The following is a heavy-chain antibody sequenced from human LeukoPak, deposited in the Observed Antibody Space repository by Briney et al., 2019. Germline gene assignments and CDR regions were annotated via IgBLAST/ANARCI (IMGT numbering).Heavy chain of an antibody. J-gene: IGHJ6*02. Sequence: GGSLRLSCAASGFTVSSNYMSWVRQAPGKGLEWVSLIYSGGSTYYADYVKGRFTISRDKSKNTLYLQMNSLRAEDTAVYYCASSGSGDNYHYYRMDVWGQGTTVTVSS. CDR1: GFTVSSNY. V-gene: IGHV3-53*01. CDR3: ASSGSGDNYHYYRMDV. D-gene: IGHD3-10*01. CDR2: IYSGGST.